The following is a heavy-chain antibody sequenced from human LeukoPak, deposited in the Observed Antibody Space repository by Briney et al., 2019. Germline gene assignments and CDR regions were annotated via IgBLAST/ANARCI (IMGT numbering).Heavy chain of an antibody. Sequence: SQTLSLTCAISGDSVSSNSAAWNWITQSPSRGLEWLGRTYYRSKWYNDYAVSVKSRITINPDTSKHQFSLHLNSVTPEDTAVYYCACADRDYNWFDTWGQGTLVTVSS. V-gene: IGHV6-1*01. CDR1: GDSVSSNSAA. CDR3: ACADRDYNWFDT. CDR2: TYYRSKWYN. D-gene: IGHD2-21*02. J-gene: IGHJ5*02.